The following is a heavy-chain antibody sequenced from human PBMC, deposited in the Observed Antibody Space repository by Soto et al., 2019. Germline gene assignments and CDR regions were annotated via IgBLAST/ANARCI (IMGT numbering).Heavy chain of an antibody. CDR1: GGTFSSYA. V-gene: IGHV1-69*13. Sequence: SVKVSCKASGGTFSSYAISWVRQAPGQGLEWMGGIIPIFGTANYAQKFQGRVTITADESTSTAYMELSSLRSEDTAVYYCARLVVATDYYYYGMDVWGQGTTVTVSS. D-gene: IGHD5-12*01. CDR3: ARLVVATDYYYYGMDV. CDR2: IIPIFGTA. J-gene: IGHJ6*02.